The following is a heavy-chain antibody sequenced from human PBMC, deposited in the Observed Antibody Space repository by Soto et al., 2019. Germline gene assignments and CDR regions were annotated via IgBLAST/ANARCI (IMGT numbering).Heavy chain of an antibody. Sequence: SQTLSLTCAIPVDSVSSNSAGWSWVRQSPSRGLEWLVRTYYRSKWYYEYAVSVRGRITINPDTSKNQYYLQLNSVTPEDTAVYFCARGEQYSGRIFVYWGQGTLVTVSS. CDR2: TYYRSKWYY. J-gene: IGHJ4*01. CDR1: VDSVSSNSAG. D-gene: IGHD1-26*01. CDR3: ARGEQYSGRIFVY. V-gene: IGHV6-1*01.